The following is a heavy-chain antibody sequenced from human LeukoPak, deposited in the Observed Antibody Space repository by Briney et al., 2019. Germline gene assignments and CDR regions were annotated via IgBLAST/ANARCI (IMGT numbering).Heavy chain of an antibody. CDR3: ARTEYYFDH. D-gene: IGHD3-10*01. J-gene: IGHJ4*02. CDR1: GFTSSSYG. Sequence: GGSLRLSCAASGFTSSSYGMHWVRQAPGKGLEWVAVISYDGSNKYYADSVKGRFTISRDNSKNTLYLQMNSLRAEDTAVYYCARTEYYFDHWGQGTLVTVSS. CDR2: ISYDGSNK. V-gene: IGHV3-30*03.